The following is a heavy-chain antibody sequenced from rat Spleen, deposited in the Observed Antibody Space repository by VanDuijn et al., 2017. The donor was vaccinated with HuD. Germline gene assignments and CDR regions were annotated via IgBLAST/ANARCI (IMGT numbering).Heavy chain of an antibody. CDR3: ARLGISAIVNWFSY. D-gene: IGHD1-2*01. CDR1: GFTFSNYG. J-gene: IGHJ3*01. CDR2: INYDTTST. Sequence: EVQLVESGGGLVQPGRSLKLSCAASGFTFSNYGMAWVRQAPTRGLEWVATINYDTTSTHYRDSVKGRFTMSRDNARSALFLQMDSLRSEDTATYYCARLGISAIVNWFSYWGQGILVTVSS. V-gene: IGHV5-29*01.